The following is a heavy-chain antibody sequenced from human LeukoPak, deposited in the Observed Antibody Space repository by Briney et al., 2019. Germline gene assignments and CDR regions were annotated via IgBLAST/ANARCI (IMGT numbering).Heavy chain of an antibody. CDR1: GYTFTGYY. CDR3: ALITVTTKPFDY. J-gene: IGHJ4*02. Sequence: ASVKVSSKASGYTFTGYYIHWVRQAPGQGLERMGWISPNNGDTKSAQKFQGRVTMTRDTSISTASMELSRLSSDDTAVYYCALITVTTKPFDYWGQGTLVTVSS. D-gene: IGHD4-17*01. V-gene: IGHV1-2*02. CDR2: ISPNNGDT.